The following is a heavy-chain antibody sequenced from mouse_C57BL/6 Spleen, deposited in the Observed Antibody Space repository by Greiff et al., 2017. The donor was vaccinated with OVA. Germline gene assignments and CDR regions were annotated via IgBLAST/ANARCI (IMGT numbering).Heavy chain of an antibody. CDR1: GYTFTDYE. V-gene: IGHV1-15*01. D-gene: IGHD5-1*01. Sequence: VQLQQSGAELVRPGASVTLSCKASGYTFTDYEMHWVKHTPVHGLEWIGAIDPETGGTAYNQKFKGKAILTADKSSSTAYMELRSLTSEDSAVYYCTRGSTKWYFDVWGTGTTVTVSS. CDR2: IDPETGGT. J-gene: IGHJ1*03. CDR3: TRGSTKWYFDV.